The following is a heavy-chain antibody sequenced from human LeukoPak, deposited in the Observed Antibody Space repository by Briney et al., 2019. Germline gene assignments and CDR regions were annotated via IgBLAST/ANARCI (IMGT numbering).Heavy chain of an antibody. J-gene: IGHJ6*04. D-gene: IGHD6-19*01. Sequence: ASVKVSCKASGYTFTGYYIHWVRQAPGQGLEWMGWINPNSGGTNYAQKFQGRVTMTRDTSISTAYMELSRLRSDDTAVYYCARDLGIAVAGADVWGKGTTVTISS. CDR2: INPNSGGT. V-gene: IGHV1-2*02. CDR1: GYTFTGYY. CDR3: ARDLGIAVAGADV.